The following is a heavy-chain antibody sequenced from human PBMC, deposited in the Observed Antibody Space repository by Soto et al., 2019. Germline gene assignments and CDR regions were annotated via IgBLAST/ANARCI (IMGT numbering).Heavy chain of an antibody. CDR3: ARAGLAWRELLQGPAHFDY. D-gene: IGHD1-26*01. V-gene: IGHV3-7*01. Sequence: GGSLRLSCAASGFTFSSYWMSWVRQAPGKGLEWVANIKQDGSEKYYVDSVKGRFTISRDNAKNSLYLQMNSLRAEDTAVYYCARAGLAWRELLQGPAHFDYWGQGTLVTVSS. CDR2: IKQDGSEK. CDR1: GFTFSSYW. J-gene: IGHJ4*02.